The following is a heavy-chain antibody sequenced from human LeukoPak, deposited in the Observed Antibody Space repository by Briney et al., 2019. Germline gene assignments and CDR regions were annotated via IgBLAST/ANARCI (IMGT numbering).Heavy chain of an antibody. Sequence: PSQTLSLTCTVSGGSISSGGYYWSWIRQHPGKGLEWIGYIYYSGSTYYNPYLKSRVTISVDTSKNQFSLKLSSVTAADTAVYYCARGYCSSTSCYSFFDYWGQGTLVTVSS. CDR3: ARGYCSSTSCYSFFDY. D-gene: IGHD2-2*01. CDR1: GGSISSGGYY. V-gene: IGHV4-31*03. CDR2: IYYSGST. J-gene: IGHJ4*02.